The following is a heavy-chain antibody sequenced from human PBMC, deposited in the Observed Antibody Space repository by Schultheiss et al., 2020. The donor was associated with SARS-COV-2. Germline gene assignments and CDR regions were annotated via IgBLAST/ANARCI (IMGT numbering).Heavy chain of an antibody. CDR1: GFTFSSYS. Sequence: GGSLRLSCAASGFTFSSYSMNWVRQAPGKGLEWVSSISSSSSYIYYADSVKGRFTISRDNSKNTLYLQMNSLRAEDTAVYYCASYSSSWYTLDYWGQGTLVTVSS. CDR2: ISSSSSYI. V-gene: IGHV3-21*01. CDR3: ASYSSSWYTLDY. J-gene: IGHJ4*02. D-gene: IGHD6-13*01.